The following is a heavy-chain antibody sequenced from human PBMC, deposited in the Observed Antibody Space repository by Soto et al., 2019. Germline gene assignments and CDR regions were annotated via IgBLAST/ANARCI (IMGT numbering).Heavy chain of an antibody. J-gene: IGHJ3*02. CDR1: GFSLSNARMG. CDR3: ARISYYYDSSGYYPPSNAFDI. V-gene: IGHV2-26*01. Sequence: QVTLKESGPVLVKPTETLTLTCTVSGFSLSNARMGVSWIRQPPGKALEWLAHIFSNDEKSYSTSLKSRLTISKDTSKRQVVLTMTNMDPVYTATYYCARISYYYDSSGYYPPSNAFDIWGQGTMVTVSS. D-gene: IGHD3-22*01. CDR2: IFSNDEK.